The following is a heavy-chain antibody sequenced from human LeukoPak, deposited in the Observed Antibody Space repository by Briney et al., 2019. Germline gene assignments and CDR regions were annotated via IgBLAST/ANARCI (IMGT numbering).Heavy chain of an antibody. CDR2: IWYDGSNK. V-gene: IGHV3-33*06. CDR1: GFTFSSYG. CDR3: AKELKRYKAFDI. D-gene: IGHD1-14*01. Sequence: GRSLRLSCAASGFTFSSYGMHWVRQAPGKGLEWVAVIWYDGSNKYYAVSVKGRFTISRDNSKNTLYLQMNSLRAEDTAVYYCAKELKRYKAFDIWGQGTMVTVSS. J-gene: IGHJ3*02.